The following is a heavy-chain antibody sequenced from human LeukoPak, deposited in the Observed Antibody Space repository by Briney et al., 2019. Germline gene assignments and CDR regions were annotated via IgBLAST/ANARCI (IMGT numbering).Heavy chain of an antibody. J-gene: IGHJ5*02. Sequence: ASVKVSCKASGYTFTSYAISWVRQAPGQGLEWMGWVSGYSGDTNYAQMPQGRVTMTTDTSTSTAYMELRSLRSDDTAVYYCAREAPYSTSSDWFDPWGQGTLVTVSS. V-gene: IGHV1-18*01. CDR3: AREAPYSTSSDWFDP. D-gene: IGHD6-6*01. CDR1: GYTFTSYA. CDR2: VSGYSGDT.